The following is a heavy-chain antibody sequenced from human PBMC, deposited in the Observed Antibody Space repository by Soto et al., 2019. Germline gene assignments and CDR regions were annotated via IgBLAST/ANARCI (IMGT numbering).Heavy chain of an antibody. CDR2: ISGTGDSS. Sequence: EVQLLESGGGLVPPGGSLRLSCAASGFTFGSYAMSWVRQAPGKGLEWGSLISGTGDSSEYANSVKGRCNISRDYSKTTVFLQMNSLRAEDTAVYFCAKDNGNYGSGSFSHWGQGTLVTVSS. CDR1: GFTFGSYA. CDR3: AKDNGNYGSGSFSH. V-gene: IGHV3-23*01. D-gene: IGHD3-10*01. J-gene: IGHJ4*02.